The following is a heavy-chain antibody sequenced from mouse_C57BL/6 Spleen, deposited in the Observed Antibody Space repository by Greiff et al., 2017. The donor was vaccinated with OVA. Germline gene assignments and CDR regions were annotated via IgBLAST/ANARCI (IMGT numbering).Heavy chain of an antibody. CDR2: IDPSDSYT. D-gene: IGHD1-1*01. Sequence: QVQLQQPGAELVKPGASVKLSCKASGYTFTSYWMQWVKQRPGQGLEWIGEIDPSDSYTNYNQKFKGKATLTVDTSSSTAYMQLSSLTSEDSAVYYCARGPSITTVGLDYWGQGTTLTVSS. J-gene: IGHJ2*01. CDR1: GYTFTSYW. CDR3: ARGPSITTVGLDY. V-gene: IGHV1-50*01.